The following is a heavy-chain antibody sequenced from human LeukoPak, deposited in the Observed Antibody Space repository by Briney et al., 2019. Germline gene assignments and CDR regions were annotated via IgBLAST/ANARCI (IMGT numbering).Heavy chain of an antibody. J-gene: IGHJ4*02. Sequence: PSETLSLTCTVSGDSISNYYWSWIRQPAGKGPEWIGRIYTSGSTNYNPSLKSRVTMSVDTSKNQFSLKLSSVTAADTAVYYCARVSLVRGAPDYYFDYWGQGTLVTVSS. CDR2: IYTSGST. CDR1: GDSISNYY. D-gene: IGHD3-10*01. V-gene: IGHV4-4*07. CDR3: ARVSLVRGAPDYYFDY.